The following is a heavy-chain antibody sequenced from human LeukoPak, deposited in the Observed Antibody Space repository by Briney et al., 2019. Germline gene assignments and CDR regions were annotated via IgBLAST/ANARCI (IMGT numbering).Heavy chain of an antibody. CDR1: GLIISNYW. V-gene: IGHV3-74*01. Sequence: PGGSLRLSCAASGLIISNYWMHWVRHAPGKGLVWVARINSEGSGTTYADSVKGRFTISRDNAKNTLYLQMNSLRDEDTAVYYCARENDKYAYYYYYGMDVWGQGTTVTVSS. CDR3: ARENDKYAYYYYYGMDV. J-gene: IGHJ6*02. D-gene: IGHD2-8*01. CDR2: INSEGSGT.